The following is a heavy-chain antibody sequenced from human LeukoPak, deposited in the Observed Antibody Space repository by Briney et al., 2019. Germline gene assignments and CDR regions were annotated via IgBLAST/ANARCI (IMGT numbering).Heavy chain of an antibody. Sequence: GESLKISCKGSGYRFINYWIGWVRQMPGKGLEWMGIIYPGDSNARYNPSFQGHVTMSVDRSIDTAYLQWSSLQASDTATYYCATQCAQFYDFWGQGTLVTVSS. V-gene: IGHV5-51*01. J-gene: IGHJ4*02. CDR1: GYRFINYW. D-gene: IGHD2/OR15-2a*01. CDR3: ATQCAQFYDF. CDR2: IYPGDSNA.